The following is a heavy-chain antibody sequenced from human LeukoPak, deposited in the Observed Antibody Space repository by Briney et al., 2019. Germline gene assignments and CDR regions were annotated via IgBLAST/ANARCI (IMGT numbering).Heavy chain of an antibody. V-gene: IGHV3-23*01. J-gene: IGHJ4*02. CDR2: ISGSGGST. CDR1: GFTFSSYA. CDR3: AKDQLLGFGELFQFFDY. Sequence: GGSLRLSCAASGFTFSSYAMSWVSQAPGKGLEWVSAISGSGGSTYYADSVKGRFTISRDNSKNTLYLQMNSLRAEDTAVYYCAKDQLLGFGELFQFFDYWGQGILVTVSS. D-gene: IGHD3-10*01.